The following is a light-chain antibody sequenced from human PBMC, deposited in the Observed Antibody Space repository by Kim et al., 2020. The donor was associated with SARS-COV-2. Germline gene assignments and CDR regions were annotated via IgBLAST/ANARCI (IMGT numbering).Light chain of an antibody. J-gene: IGKJ2*01. CDR2: ITA. CDR3: QQSHDTSFLS. CDR1: QNINNY. Sequence: ASVGDRVTITVRASQNINNYLNWYQPKPGQAPNHLISITAILQSGVPSRCSGSGAGTDFTLTISSLQPEDFATYYCQQSHDTSFLSFGQGTKLEI. V-gene: IGKV1-39*01.